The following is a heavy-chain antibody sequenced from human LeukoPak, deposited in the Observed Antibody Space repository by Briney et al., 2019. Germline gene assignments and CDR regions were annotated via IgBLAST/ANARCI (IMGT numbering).Heavy chain of an antibody. CDR1: EFSFRTYA. J-gene: IGHJ6*03. V-gene: IGHV3-23*01. Sequence: GGSLRLSCTTSEFSFRTYAMTWVRQAPGKGLEWVSTISVDDQGSTYYTDSVKGRFTISRDTSQNTLSLQMNSLRGEDTAVYYCARCLLYLWNRNFYYYMDVWGKGTTVTVSS. D-gene: IGHD2-8*01. CDR2: ISVDDQGST. CDR3: ARCLLYLWNRNFYYYMDV.